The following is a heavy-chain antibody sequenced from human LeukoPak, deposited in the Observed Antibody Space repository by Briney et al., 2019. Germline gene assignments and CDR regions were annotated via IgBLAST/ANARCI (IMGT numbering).Heavy chain of an antibody. D-gene: IGHD6-19*01. CDR3: ARDAGIAVAGTKWELPPLYYYGMDV. J-gene: IGHJ6*02. Sequence: TSQTLSLTCAISGDSVSSNSAAWNWIRQSPSRGLEWLGRTYYRSKWYNDYAVSVKSRITINPDTSKNQFSLQLNSVTPEDTAVYYCARDAGIAVAGTKWELPPLYYYGMDVWGQGTTVTVSS. CDR1: GDSVSSNSAA. V-gene: IGHV6-1*01. CDR2: TYYRSKWYN.